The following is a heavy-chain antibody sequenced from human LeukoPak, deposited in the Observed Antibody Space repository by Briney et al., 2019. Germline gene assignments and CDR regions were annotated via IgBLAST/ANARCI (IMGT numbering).Heavy chain of an antibody. V-gene: IGHV3-23*01. Sequence: GGSPRLSCAASGFAFGVHAMSWVRQAPGKGPEWVATIGSGADLFYAESVKGRFTISRDDPRNTLWLQMNSLRAEDTALYYCAKDWTPHNRVYDCLDSWGQGTQVTVSS. J-gene: IGHJ4*02. CDR3: AKDWTPHNRVYDCLDS. D-gene: IGHD3-16*01. CDR2: IGSGADL. CDR1: GFAFGVHA.